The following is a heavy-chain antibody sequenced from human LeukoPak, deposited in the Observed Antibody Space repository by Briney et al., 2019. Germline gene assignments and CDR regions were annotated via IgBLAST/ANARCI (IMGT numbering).Heavy chain of an antibody. D-gene: IGHD3-3*01. J-gene: IGHJ4*02. V-gene: IGHV3-7*01. CDR3: ARDVAIFGVVIQYYFDY. Sequence: GGSLRLSCAASGFTFSGYSMSWVRQAPGKGLEWEANMKQDGSEQYYVDSVKGRFTISRDNAKNSMYLQMNSLRAEDTAVYYCARDVAIFGVVIQYYFDYWGQGTLVTVSS. CDR1: GFTFSGYS. CDR2: MKQDGSEQ.